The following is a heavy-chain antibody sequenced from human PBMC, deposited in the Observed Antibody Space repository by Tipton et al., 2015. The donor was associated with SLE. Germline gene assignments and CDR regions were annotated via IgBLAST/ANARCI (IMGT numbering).Heavy chain of an antibody. CDR2: IYFSGST. CDR1: GGSINSHY. V-gene: IGHV4-59*11. D-gene: IGHD1-1*01. Sequence: TLSLTCPVSGGSINSHYWIWIRQPPGKGLEYIGNIYFSGSTNYNPSLKSRVTISIDTSKGQVSLKLTSVTAADTAVYYCARGGVEEGLEEGDWFDSWGQGTLVTVSS. CDR3: ARGGVEEGLEEGDWFDS. J-gene: IGHJ5*01.